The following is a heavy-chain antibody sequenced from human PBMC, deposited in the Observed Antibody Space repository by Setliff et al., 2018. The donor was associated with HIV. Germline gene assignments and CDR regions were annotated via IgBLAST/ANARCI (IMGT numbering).Heavy chain of an antibody. Sequence: GSGPTLVNPTQTLTLTCTFSGLSLSTSGVGVGWIRQSPGKALEWLAFIYWNNSKHYSKSLKSRLTVTKDTSKNRVVFTMTNMEPVDTATYYCAYSGRQLRGPYFDFWGQGTPVTVSS. V-gene: IGHV2-5*01. CDR3: AYSGRQLRGPYFDF. J-gene: IGHJ4*02. CDR1: GLSLSTSGVG. CDR2: IYWNNSK. D-gene: IGHD1-1*01.